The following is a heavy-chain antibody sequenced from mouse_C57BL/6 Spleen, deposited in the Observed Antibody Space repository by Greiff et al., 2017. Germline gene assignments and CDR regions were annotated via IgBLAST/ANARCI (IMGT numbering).Heavy chain of an antibody. CDR3: TTGKDWYFDF. CDR2: IDPENGDT. Sequence: EVQLQQSGAALVRPGASVKLSCTASGFNIKDDYMHWVKQRPEQGLEWIGWIDPENGDTEYATKFQGKATITADTSSNTAYRQLSSLTSEDTAVYYCTTGKDWYFDFWGTGTTVTVSS. CDR1: GFNIKDDY. J-gene: IGHJ1*03. V-gene: IGHV14-4*01.